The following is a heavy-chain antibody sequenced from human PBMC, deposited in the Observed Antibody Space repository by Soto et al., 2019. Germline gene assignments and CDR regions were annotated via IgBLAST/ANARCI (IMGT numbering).Heavy chain of an antibody. J-gene: IGHJ4*02. V-gene: IGHV3-33*01. CDR3: AREVRTSWGLMVYAIDYYFDY. CDR2: IWYDGSNK. CDR1: GFTFSSHG. Sequence: GGSLRLSCAASGFTFSSHGMHWVRQAPGKGLEWVAVIWYDGSNKYYADSVKGRFTISRDNSKNTLYLQMNSLRAEDTAVYYCAREVRTSWGLMVYAIDYYFDYWGQGTLVTVSS. D-gene: IGHD2-8*01.